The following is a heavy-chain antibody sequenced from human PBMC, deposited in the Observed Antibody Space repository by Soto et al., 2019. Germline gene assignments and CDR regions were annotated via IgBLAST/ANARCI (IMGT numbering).Heavy chain of an antibody. CDR2: IFYSGSS. D-gene: IGHD1-20*01. V-gene: IGHV4-28*01. CDR3: ACGRITDTSVAY. Sequence: QVQLQESGPGLVKPSDTLSLTCAVSGSFISTNNWWGWIRQPPGKGLEWIGYIFYSGSSYSNPSLKSRVIMSIDTSKTDFSLRLSSVTAVDTAVYYWACGRITDTSVAYWGQGTLVTVSS. CDR1: GSFISTNNW. J-gene: IGHJ4*02.